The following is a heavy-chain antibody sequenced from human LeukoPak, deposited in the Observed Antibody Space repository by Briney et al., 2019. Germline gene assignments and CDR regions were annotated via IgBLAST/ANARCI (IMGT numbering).Heavy chain of an antibody. V-gene: IGHV1-18*01. Sequence: ASVKVSCKASGYTFTSYGISWVRQAPGQGLEWMGWISAYNGNTNYAQKLQGRVTTTTDTSTSTAYMELRSLRSDDTAVYYCARDRSPIVGATAALYGMDVWGQGTTVTVSS. CDR3: ARDRSPIVGATAALYGMDV. CDR1: GYTFTSYG. D-gene: IGHD1-26*01. J-gene: IGHJ6*02. CDR2: ISAYNGNT.